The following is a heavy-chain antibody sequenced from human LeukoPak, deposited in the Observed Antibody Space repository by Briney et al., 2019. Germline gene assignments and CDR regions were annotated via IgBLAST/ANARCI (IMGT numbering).Heavy chain of an antibody. Sequence: GGSLRLSCAASGFTFSSYGMHWVRQAPGKGLEWVAVISYDGSNKYYADSVKGRFTISRDNSKNTLYLQMNSLRAEDTAVYYCAKEAEYYYDSSGQYPNLDYWGQGTLVTVSS. CDR3: AKEAEYYYDSSGQYPNLDY. CDR1: GFTFSSYG. V-gene: IGHV3-30*18. D-gene: IGHD3-22*01. CDR2: ISYDGSNK. J-gene: IGHJ4*02.